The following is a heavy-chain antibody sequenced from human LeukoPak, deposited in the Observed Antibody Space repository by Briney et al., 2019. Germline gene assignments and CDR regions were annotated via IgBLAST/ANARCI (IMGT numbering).Heavy chain of an antibody. Sequence: PSETLSLTCTVSGGSLSSYYWTWMRQPPRKGLEWIGNIYYGGSTNYNPSLTSRVTISVDPAKNQFSLKLSSVTAADTAVYYCARLSRGSYVDYWGQGTLVTVSS. CDR2: IYYGGST. CDR3: ARLSRGSYVDY. J-gene: IGHJ4*02. CDR1: GGSLSSYY. V-gene: IGHV4-59*08. D-gene: IGHD3-16*01.